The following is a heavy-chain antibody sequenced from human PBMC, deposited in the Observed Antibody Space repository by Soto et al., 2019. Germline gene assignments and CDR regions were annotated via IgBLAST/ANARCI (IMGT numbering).Heavy chain of an antibody. CDR2: INPSGGST. CDR1: GYTFTSYY. D-gene: IGHD2-15*01. CDR3: ARDLEDCSGGSCYSAGNWFDP. V-gene: IGHV1-46*03. Sequence: ASVKVSCKASGYTFTSYYMHWVRQAPGQGLEWMGIINPSGGSTSYAQKFQGRVTMTRDTSTSTVYMELSSLRSEDTAVYYCARDLEDCSGGSCYSAGNWFDPWGQGTLVTVSS. J-gene: IGHJ5*02.